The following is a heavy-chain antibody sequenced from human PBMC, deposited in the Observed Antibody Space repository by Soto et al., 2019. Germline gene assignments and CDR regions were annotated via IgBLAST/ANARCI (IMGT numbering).Heavy chain of an antibody. CDR3: ALSMITFGGVIAH. J-gene: IGHJ5*02. V-gene: IGHV3-48*02. CDR2: ISSSSSTI. CDR1: GFTCSSYS. D-gene: IGHD3-16*01. Sequence: SLRLSCAASGFTCSSYSMNWARQAPGKGLEWVSYISSSSSTIYYADSVKGRFTISRDNAKNSLYLQMNSLRDEDTAVYYCALSMITFGGVIAHWGQGTLVTVSS.